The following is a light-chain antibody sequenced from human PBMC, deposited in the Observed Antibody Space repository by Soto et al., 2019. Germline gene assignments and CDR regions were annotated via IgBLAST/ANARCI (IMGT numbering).Light chain of an antibody. Sequence: DIQVTQSPATLSAFVGDRVTISCRARQSIGTWLAWYQQKPGKAPKLLIYDASTLESGVPSRFSGSGSGTEFTLTISSLQREDVATYYCQEYNSYPVSFGQGTRL. V-gene: IGKV1-5*01. J-gene: IGKJ5*01. CDR1: QSIGTW. CDR2: DAS. CDR3: QEYNSYPVS.